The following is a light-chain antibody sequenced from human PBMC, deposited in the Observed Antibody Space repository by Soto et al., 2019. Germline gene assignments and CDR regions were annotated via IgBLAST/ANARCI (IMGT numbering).Light chain of an antibody. V-gene: IGKV4-1*01. CDR1: QSVLYRSNYKSY. CDR2: WAS. J-gene: IGKJ1*01. Sequence: DIVMTQSPDSLAVSLGERATISCESSQSVLYRSNYKSYLSWYQQKPGQPPRLLIYWASMRESGVPDRFSGSGSGTYFTLTISSLQAEDVAVYXXXXFYITPWTFGQGTKVEIK. CDR3: XXFYITPWT.